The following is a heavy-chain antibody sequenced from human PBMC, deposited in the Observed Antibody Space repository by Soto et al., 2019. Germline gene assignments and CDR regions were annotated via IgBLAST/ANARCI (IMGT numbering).Heavy chain of an antibody. CDR3: ARLLSKTGITGTTIWYYYGMDV. CDR2: IYPGDSDT. CDR1: GYSFTSYW. D-gene: IGHD1-7*01. Sequence: PGESLKISCKGSGYSFTSYWIGWVRQMPGKGLEWMGIIYPGDSDTRYSPSFQGQVTISADKSISTAYLQWSSLKASDTAMYYCARLLSKTGITGTTIWYYYGMDVWGQGTTVTVSS. V-gene: IGHV5-51*01. J-gene: IGHJ6*02.